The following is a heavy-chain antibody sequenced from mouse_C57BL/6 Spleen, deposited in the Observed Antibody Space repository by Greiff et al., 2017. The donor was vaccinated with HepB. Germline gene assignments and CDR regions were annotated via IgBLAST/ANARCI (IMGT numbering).Heavy chain of an antibody. CDR2: IYPRSGNT. CDR1: GYTFTSYG. D-gene: IGHD1-1*01. J-gene: IGHJ2*01. CDR3: ARSDTTVVGGNYFDY. Sequence: QVQLKESGAELARPGASVKLSCKASGYTFTSYGISWVKQRTGQGLEWIGEIYPRSGNTYYNEKFKGKATLTADKSSSTAYMELRSLTSEDSAVYFCARSDTTVVGGNYFDYWGQGTTLTVSS. V-gene: IGHV1-81*01.